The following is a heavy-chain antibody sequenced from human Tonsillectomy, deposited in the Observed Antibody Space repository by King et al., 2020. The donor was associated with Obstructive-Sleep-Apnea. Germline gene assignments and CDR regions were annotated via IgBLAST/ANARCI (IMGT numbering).Heavy chain of an antibody. D-gene: IGHD5-24*01. CDR1: GGSINSYY. CDR2: ISYSGST. CDR3: ARDRVGGDGYNRFDY. J-gene: IGHJ4*02. Sequence: QLQESGPGLVKPSETLSLTCTVSGGSINSYYWSWIRQTPGKGLEWIGYISYSGSTNYNPSLKSRVTISVDTSKNQFSLKLSSVTAADTAVYYCARDRVGGDGYNRFDYWGQGTLVTVSS. V-gene: IGHV4-59*01.